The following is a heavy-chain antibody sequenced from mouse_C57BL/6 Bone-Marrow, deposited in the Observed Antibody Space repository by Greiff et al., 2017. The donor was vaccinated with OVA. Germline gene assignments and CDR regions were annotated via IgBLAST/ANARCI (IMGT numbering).Heavy chain of an antibody. CDR1: GYAFSSYW. V-gene: IGHV1-80*01. CDR2: IYPGDGDT. Sequence: VQLQQSGAELVRPGSSVKISCKASGYAFSSYWMNWVKQRPGQGLEWIGQIYPGDGDTNSNGKFKGKATLTADKSSSTTYMQRSSLTSEDSAVYLSAKKSGYALDYWGQGTSVTVSS. J-gene: IGHJ4*01. CDR3: AKKSGYALDY.